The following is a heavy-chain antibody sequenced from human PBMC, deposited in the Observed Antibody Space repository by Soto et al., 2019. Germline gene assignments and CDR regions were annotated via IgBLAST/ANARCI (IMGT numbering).Heavy chain of an antibody. J-gene: IGHJ3*02. Sequence: GGALRLSCAASGFTFRSYSINWVRQAPGKGLEWVSYISSSSSTIYYADSVKGRFTISRDNAKNSLYLQMNSLRAEDTAVYYCARTKSPYCSGGSCYPDAFDIWGQGTMVTVSS. V-gene: IGHV3-48*01. CDR1: GFTFRSYS. CDR2: ISSSSSTI. CDR3: ARTKSPYCSGGSCYPDAFDI. D-gene: IGHD2-15*01.